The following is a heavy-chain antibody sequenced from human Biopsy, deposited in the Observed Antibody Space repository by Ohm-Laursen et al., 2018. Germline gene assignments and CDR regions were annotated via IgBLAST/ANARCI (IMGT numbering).Heavy chain of an antibody. CDR3: AADINVWNVNY. V-gene: IGHV1-24*01. D-gene: IGHD1-1*01. CDR2: FAPENGKT. J-gene: IGHJ4*02. CDR1: GYTLTELS. Sequence: ASVKAFCKVSGYTLTELSMHWARQAPGKGLEWMGGFAPENGKTVYAQNFQARVSMTEDTSTDTAYMELRSLRSEDTAVYYCAADINVWNVNYWGQGTQVTVPS.